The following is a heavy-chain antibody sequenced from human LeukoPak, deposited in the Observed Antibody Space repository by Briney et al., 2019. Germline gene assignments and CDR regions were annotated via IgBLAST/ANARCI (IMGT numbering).Heavy chain of an antibody. CDR3: ARETIAVAGRFFDY. J-gene: IGHJ4*02. V-gene: IGHV3-33*01. Sequence: PGGSLRLSCAASGFTFSSYGMHWVRQAPGKGLEWVAVIWYDGSNKYYADSVKGRFTISRDNSKNTLYLQMNSLRAEDTAVYYCARETIAVAGRFFDYWGQGTLVTVSS. CDR2: IWYDGSNK. CDR1: GFTFSSYG. D-gene: IGHD6-19*01.